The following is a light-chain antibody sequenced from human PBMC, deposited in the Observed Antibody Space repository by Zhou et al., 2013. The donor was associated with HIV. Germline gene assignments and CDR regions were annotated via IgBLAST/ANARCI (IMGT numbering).Light chain of an antibody. Sequence: DIQMTQSPSTLSASVGDRVTITCRASQSLTGSFAWFQQKPGKAPKLLIYRASTLESGVPSRFSGSGYETEFTLTISSLQPDDFATYYCQEYHTYPWTFGQGTKVEIK. V-gene: IGKV1-5*03. J-gene: IGKJ1*01. CDR1: QSLTGS. CDR2: RAS. CDR3: QEYHTYPWT.